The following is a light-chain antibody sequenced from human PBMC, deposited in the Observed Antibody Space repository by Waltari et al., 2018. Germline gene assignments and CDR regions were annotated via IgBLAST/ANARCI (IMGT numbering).Light chain of an antibody. CDR3: CSYAGSSTWV. V-gene: IGLV2-23*02. J-gene: IGLJ3*02. CDR2: EVS. Sequence: QSALTQPASVSGSPGQSITISCTGTSSHVGSYNLVSWYQQHPGKAPKLMIYEVSERPSGVSNRFSGSKSGNTASLTISGLQAEDEADYYCCSYAGSSTWVFGGGTKLTVL. CDR1: SSHVGSYNL.